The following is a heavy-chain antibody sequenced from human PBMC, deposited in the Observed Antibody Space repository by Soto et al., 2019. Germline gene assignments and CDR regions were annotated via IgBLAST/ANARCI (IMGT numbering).Heavy chain of an antibody. D-gene: IGHD2-2*02. CDR3: ARDYCSSTSCYRGWGDYYYYGMDV. J-gene: IGHJ6*02. CDR2: IYSGGST. CDR1: AFSARSNY. V-gene: IGHV3-53*01. Sequence: PGVTLRLSFTASAFSARSNYMSWVRLAQGKGLEWVSVIYSGGSTYYADSVKGRFTISRDNCKNTLYLQMNSLSAEYTAVYYCARDYCSSTSCYRGWGDYYYYGMDVWGQGTTVTVSS.